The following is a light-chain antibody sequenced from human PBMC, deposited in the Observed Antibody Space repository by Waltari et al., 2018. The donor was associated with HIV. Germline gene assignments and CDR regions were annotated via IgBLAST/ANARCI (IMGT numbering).Light chain of an antibody. CDR1: SNNVGFQG. CDR2: RNN. V-gene: IGLV10-54*01. Sequence: QAGLTQPPSVSKGLRQTATLTCTGNSNNVGFQGAAWLQQHQGHPPKLLSYRNNNRPSGISERLSASRSGNTASLTITGLQPEDEADYYCSAWDSSLNAWVFGGGTKLTVL. CDR3: SAWDSSLNAWV. J-gene: IGLJ3*02.